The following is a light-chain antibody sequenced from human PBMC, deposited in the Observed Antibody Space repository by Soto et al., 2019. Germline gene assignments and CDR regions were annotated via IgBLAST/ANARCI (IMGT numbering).Light chain of an antibody. CDR3: SSYTSSSTHYV. CDR2: DVS. V-gene: IGLV2-14*01. Sequence: QSALTQPASVSGSPGQSITISCTGTSSDVGGYNYVSWYQQHPGKAPKLMIYDVSNRPSGVSNRSSGSKSGNTASLTISGLQAEDEADYYCSSYTSSSTHYVFGTGTKLTVL. J-gene: IGLJ1*01. CDR1: SSDVGGYNY.